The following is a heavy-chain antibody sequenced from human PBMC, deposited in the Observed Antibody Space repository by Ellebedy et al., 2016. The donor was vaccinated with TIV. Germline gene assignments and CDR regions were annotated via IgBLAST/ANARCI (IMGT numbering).Heavy chain of an antibody. D-gene: IGHD2-15*01. CDR1: GYSFTTYW. Sequence: GESLKISXRGSGYSFTTYWIGWVRQMPGKGLEWVGIIYPGDSDTRYSPSFQGQVTISADKSISTAYLQWSSLKASDTAMYYCARHGGSYANYYYYGMDVWGQGTTVTVSS. J-gene: IGHJ6*02. V-gene: IGHV5-51*01. CDR2: IYPGDSDT. CDR3: ARHGGSYANYYYYGMDV.